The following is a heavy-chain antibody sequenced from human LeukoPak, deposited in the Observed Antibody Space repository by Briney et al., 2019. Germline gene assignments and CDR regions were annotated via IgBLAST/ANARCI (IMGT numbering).Heavy chain of an antibody. CDR3: ARTSPIEYSSSSDFDY. J-gene: IGHJ4*02. V-gene: IGHV4-59*01. Sequence: SETLSLTCTVSGGSISTYYWSWIRQPPGKGLEWIGYVYYSGSTDYNPSLKSRVTISVDTSKNQFSLKLTSVTAADTAVYYCARTSPIEYSSSSDFDYWGQGTLVTVSS. CDR2: VYYSGST. D-gene: IGHD6-6*01. CDR1: GGSISTYY.